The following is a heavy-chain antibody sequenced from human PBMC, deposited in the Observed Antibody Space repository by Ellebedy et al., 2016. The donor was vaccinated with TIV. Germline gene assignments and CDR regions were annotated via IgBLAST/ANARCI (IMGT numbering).Heavy chain of an antibody. V-gene: IGHV3-53*01. CDR2: IYSAGNT. J-gene: IGHJ4*02. CDR1: GFSLSSNY. D-gene: IGHD3/OR15-3a*01. CDR3: ARVDLGLAFDY. Sequence: GGSLRLSCAVSGFSLSSNYMSWVRQAPGKGLEWVSIIYSAGNTYYADSVKGRFTISRDTSKHTVFLQMNSLRAEDTAVYYCARVDLGLAFDYWGRGTLVTVSS.